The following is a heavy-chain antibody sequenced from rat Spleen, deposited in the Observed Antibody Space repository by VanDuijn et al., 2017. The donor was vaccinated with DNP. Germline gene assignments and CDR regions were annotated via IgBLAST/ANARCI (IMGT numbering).Heavy chain of an antibody. Sequence: EVQLQESGPGLLKPSQSLSLTCSVTGYSISRTYWGWFRKFPGNKMEWIGHISYSGTTSYHPSLKSRISITSDTSKNQFFLQVNSVTTDDTATYYCARAYYYRCEGYFDYWGQGVMVTVSS. V-gene: IGHV3-1*01. CDR3: ARAYYYRCEGYFDY. J-gene: IGHJ2*01. CDR1: GYSISRTY. CDR2: ISYSGTT. D-gene: IGHD1-1*01.